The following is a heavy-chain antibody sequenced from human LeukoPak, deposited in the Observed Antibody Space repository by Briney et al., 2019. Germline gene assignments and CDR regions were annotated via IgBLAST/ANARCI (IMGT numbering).Heavy chain of an antibody. Sequence: ASVKVSCKASGYTFTGYYTHWVRQAPGQGLEWMGWINPNSGGTNYAQKFQGRVTMTRDTSISTAYMELSRLRSDDTAVYYCARDGDGYNRPYYYYYMDVWGKGTTVTVSS. V-gene: IGHV1-2*02. CDR2: INPNSGGT. CDR1: GYTFTGYY. J-gene: IGHJ6*03. D-gene: IGHD5-24*01. CDR3: ARDGDGYNRPYYYYYMDV.